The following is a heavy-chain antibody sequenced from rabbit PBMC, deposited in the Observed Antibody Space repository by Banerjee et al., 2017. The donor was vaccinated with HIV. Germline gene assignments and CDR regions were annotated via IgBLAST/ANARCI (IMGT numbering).Heavy chain of an antibody. V-gene: IGHV1S40*01. CDR3: ARGDYTYAYVGDAYALNL. CDR2: IDPVFGNT. D-gene: IGHD6-1*01. CDR1: GFSFSSSYY. J-gene: IGHJ4*01. Sequence: SLEESGGDLVKPGASLTLTCTASGFSFSSSYYMCWVRQAPGKGPEWIAYIDPVFGNTYYASWVNGRFTISSHNTQNTMYLQLNSLTAADTATYFCARGDYTYAYVGDAYALNLWGPGTLVTVS.